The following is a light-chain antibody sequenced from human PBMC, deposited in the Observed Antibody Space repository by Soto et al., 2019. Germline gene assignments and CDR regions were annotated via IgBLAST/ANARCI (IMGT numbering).Light chain of an antibody. CDR1: QSVSSY. CDR3: QQRSNWPRST. J-gene: IGKJ4*01. CDR2: DAS. Sequence: EIVLTQSPATLSLSPGERATLSCRASQSVSSYLAWYQQKPGQAPRLLIYDASNRATGIPARFSGSGSGTDFTLTISSLEPEDFAVYSCQQRSNWPRSTFGGGTKVEIK. V-gene: IGKV3-11*01.